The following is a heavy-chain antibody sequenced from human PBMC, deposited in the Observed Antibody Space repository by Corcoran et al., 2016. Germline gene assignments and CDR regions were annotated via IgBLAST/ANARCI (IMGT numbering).Heavy chain of an antibody. V-gene: IGHV3-30*18. J-gene: IGHJ6*02. CDR2: ISYAGSNK. Sequence: QVQLVESGGGVVQPGRSLRLSCAASGFTFSSYGMHWVRQAPGKGLEWVAVISYAGSNKYYADSVKGRFTIPRDNSKTTLYLQMNSLRAEDTAVYYCAKDLGYSSSWYRAGDYYYGMDVWGQGTTITVSS. CDR1: GFTFSSYG. D-gene: IGHD6-13*01. CDR3: AKDLGYSSSWYRAGDYYYGMDV.